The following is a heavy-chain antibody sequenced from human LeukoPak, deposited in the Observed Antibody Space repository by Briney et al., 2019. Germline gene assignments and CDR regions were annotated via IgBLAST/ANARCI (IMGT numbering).Heavy chain of an antibody. V-gene: IGHV3-33*01. J-gene: IGHJ4*02. CDR3: ARDDPYGSGSYPNY. Sequence: GGSLRLSCAASGFTFSSYGMHWVRQAPGKGLEWVAVIWYDGSNKYYADSVKGRFTISRDNSKNTLYLQMNSLRAEDTAVYYCARDDPYGSGSYPNYWGQGTLVTVSS. D-gene: IGHD3-10*01. CDR1: GFTFSSYG. CDR2: IWYDGSNK.